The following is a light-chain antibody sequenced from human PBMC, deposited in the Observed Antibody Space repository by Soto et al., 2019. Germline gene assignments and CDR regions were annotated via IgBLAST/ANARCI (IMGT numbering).Light chain of an antibody. V-gene: IGKV3-15*01. Sequence: EIVMTQSPATLSVSPGERATLSCRASQSVSRNLAWYQQKRGQAPRLLIYGASTRATGIPARFSGSGSGTEFTLTISSLQSEDFAVCYCQQYNNWPLITFGQGTRLEIK. CDR2: GAS. CDR3: QQYNNWPLIT. CDR1: QSVSRN. J-gene: IGKJ5*01.